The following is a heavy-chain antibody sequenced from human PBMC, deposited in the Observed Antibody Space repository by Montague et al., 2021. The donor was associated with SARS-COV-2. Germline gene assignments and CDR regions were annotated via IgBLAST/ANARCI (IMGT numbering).Heavy chain of an antibody. CDR3: VRHGYGPVFLNDY. J-gene: IGHJ4*02. Sequence: SETRSLTCTVSGGSISNHYWSWIRQPPGKGLEWIAFYSGNTNYNPSLKSRVTISVDTSKNQFSLKLSSVTAADTAVYYCVRHGYGPVFLNDYWGQGTLVTVSS. D-gene: IGHD5-18*01. CDR2: FYSGNT. V-gene: IGHV4-59*11. CDR1: GGSISNHY.